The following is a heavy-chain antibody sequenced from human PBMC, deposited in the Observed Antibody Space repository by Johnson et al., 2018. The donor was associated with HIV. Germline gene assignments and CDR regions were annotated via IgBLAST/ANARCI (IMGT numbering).Heavy chain of an antibody. Sequence: VQLMESGGGVVRPGGSLRLSCAASGFTFDDYGMSWVRQAPGKGLEWVSVIFSGGSTYYADSVNGRFTISRDNSKNTLYLQMNRLRAEDTALYYCARACRDGYTCDAFDIWGQGTMVTVSS. D-gene: IGHD5-24*01. J-gene: IGHJ3*02. CDR1: GFTFDDYG. V-gene: IGHV3-66*01. CDR2: IFSGGST. CDR3: ARACRDGYTCDAFDI.